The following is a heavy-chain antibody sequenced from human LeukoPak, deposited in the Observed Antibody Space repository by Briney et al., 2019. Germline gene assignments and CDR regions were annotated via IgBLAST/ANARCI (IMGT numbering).Heavy chain of an antibody. D-gene: IGHD2-2*01. V-gene: IGHV1-2*02. CDR2: INPNSGGT. Sequence: GASVKVSCKASGYTFTGYYMHWVRQAPGQGLEWMGWINPNSGGTNYAQKFQGRVTMTRDTSISTAYMELSRLRSDDTAVYYCARGYCSSTSCYVLSYWGQGTLVTVSS. J-gene: IGHJ4*02. CDR3: ARGYCSSTSCYVLSY. CDR1: GYTFTGYY.